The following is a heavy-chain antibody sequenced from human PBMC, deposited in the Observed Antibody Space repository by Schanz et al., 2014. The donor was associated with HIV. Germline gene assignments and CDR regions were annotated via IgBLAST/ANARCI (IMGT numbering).Heavy chain of an antibody. Sequence: EVQLVESGGGLVQPGRSLRLSCATSGFFLDDYAMHWVRQAPGKGLEWVSGISWNSGSIGYAESVKGRFTISRDNAKNSLYLQMNSLRGEDTALYYCAKDNGWPLASYYGMDVWGQGTTVTVSS. V-gene: IGHV3-9*01. D-gene: IGHD6-19*01. J-gene: IGHJ6*02. CDR1: GFFLDDYA. CDR2: ISWNSGSI. CDR3: AKDNGWPLASYYGMDV.